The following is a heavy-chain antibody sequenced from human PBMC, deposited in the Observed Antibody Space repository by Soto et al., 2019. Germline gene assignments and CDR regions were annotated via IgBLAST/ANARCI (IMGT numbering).Heavy chain of an antibody. Sequence: GGSLRLSCAASGFTLSSYGMHWVRQAPGKVLEWVAVIWYDGSNKYYADSVKGRFTISRDNSKNTLYLQMNSLRAEDTAVYYCARELYGSGSYYNVPPDYWGQGTLVTVSS. J-gene: IGHJ4*02. CDR1: GFTLSSYG. CDR3: ARELYGSGSYYNVPPDY. D-gene: IGHD3-10*01. V-gene: IGHV3-33*01. CDR2: IWYDGSNK.